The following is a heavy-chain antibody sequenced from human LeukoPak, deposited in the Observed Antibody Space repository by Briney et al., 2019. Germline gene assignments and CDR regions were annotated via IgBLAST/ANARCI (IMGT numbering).Heavy chain of an antibody. D-gene: IGHD5-18*01. CDR2: ISYDGSNK. CDR3: ARVGYSDAFDI. V-gene: IGHV3-30-3*01. Sequence: PGGSLRLSCAASGFTFSSYAMHWVRQAPGKGLEWVAVISYDGSNKYYADSVKGRFTISRDNSKNTLYLQMNSLRAEDTAVYYCARVGYSDAFDIWGQGTMVTVSP. J-gene: IGHJ3*02. CDR1: GFTFSSYA.